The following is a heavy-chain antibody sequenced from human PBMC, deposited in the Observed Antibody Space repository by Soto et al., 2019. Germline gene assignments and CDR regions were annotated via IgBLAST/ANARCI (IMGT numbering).Heavy chain of an antibody. Sequence: SVKVSCKASGYTFTGYYMHWVRQAPGQGLEWMGWINPNSGGTNYAQKFQGRVTMTRDTSISTAYMELSRLRSDDTAVYYCARAQITVTTNAFDIWGQGTMVTVSS. CDR1: GYTFTGYY. V-gene: IGHV1-2*02. CDR3: ARAQITVTTNAFDI. J-gene: IGHJ3*02. D-gene: IGHD4-17*01. CDR2: INPNSGGT.